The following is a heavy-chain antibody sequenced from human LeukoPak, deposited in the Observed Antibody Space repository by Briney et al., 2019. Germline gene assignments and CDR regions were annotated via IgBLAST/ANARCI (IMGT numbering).Heavy chain of an antibody. CDR3: ARVAEGAVAGTSSDY. CDR2: INPNSGGT. D-gene: IGHD6-19*01. CDR1: GYTFTDYY. V-gene: IGHV1-2*06. Sequence: ASVTVSCKASGYTFTDYYMHWVRQAPGQGLEWMGRINPNSGGTNYAQKFQGRVTMTRDTSINTAYMELSRLRSDDTAVYYCARVAEGAVAGTSSDYWGQGTLVTVSS. J-gene: IGHJ4*02.